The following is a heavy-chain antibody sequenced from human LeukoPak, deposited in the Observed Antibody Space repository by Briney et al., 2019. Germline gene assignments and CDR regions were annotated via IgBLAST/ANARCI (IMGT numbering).Heavy chain of an antibody. V-gene: IGHV3-23*01. CDR2: FSGGGSMT. CDR1: GYTFSIFA. J-gene: IGHJ4*02. CDR3: AKGRIAARPNYFDY. D-gene: IGHD6-6*01. Sequence: TGGSLRLSCAASGYTFSIFAMSGVPHAPGKGLEWVVDFSGGGSMTYYADTVKGRFTISRDDSKNTLYLQLNSLRADDTAVYYCAKGRIAARPNYFDYWGQGTLVTVSS.